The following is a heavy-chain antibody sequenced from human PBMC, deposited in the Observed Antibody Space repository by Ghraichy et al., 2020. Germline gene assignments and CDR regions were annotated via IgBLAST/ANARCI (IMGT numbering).Heavy chain of an antibody. CDR2: IKQGGSEK. J-gene: IGHJ4*02. V-gene: IGHV3-7*01. D-gene: IGHD3-16*01. Sequence: GESLNISCAASGFTFSTYWMNWVRQAPGKGLEWVANIKQGGSEKYYADSVKGRFTISRDNAKNSLYLQMNSLRAEDTAVYYCARAVHGLGANYFDYWGQGTLVTVSS. CDR3: ARAVHGLGANYFDY. CDR1: GFTFSTYW.